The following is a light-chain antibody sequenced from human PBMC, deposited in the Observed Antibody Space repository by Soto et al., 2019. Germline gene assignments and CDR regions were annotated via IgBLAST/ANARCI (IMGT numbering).Light chain of an antibody. CDR1: SSDVGNYNR. CDR2: EVS. J-gene: IGLJ1*01. Sequence: QSALTQPPSVSGSPGQSVTISCTGTSSDVGNYNRVSWYPQPPGTAPKVIIYEVSNRPSGVPDRFSGSKSGNTASLTISGLQAEDEADYYCSSYTSSSTYVFGTGTKVTVL. V-gene: IGLV2-18*02. CDR3: SSYTSSSTYV.